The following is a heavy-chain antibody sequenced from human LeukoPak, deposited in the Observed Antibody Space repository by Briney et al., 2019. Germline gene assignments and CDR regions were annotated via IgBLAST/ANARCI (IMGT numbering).Heavy chain of an antibody. CDR2: IYYSGST. CDR3: ARLGGYEDY. D-gene: IGHD1-26*01. CDR1: GGSISSYY. J-gene: IGHJ4*02. V-gene: IGHV4-59*08. Sequence: PSETLSLTCTVSGGSISSYYWSWIRQPPGRGLEWIGYIYYSGSTNYNPSLKSRVTISVDTSKNQFSLKLNSVTAADTAVYYCARLGGYEDYWGQGTLVTVSS.